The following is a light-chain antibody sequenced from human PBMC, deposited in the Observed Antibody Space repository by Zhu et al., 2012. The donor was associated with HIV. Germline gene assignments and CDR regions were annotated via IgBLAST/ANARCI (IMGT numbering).Light chain of an antibody. J-gene: IGKJ4*01. V-gene: IGKV3-11*01. CDR1: RSVRSF. CDR3: QQRGNSLT. CDR2: DTS. Sequence: IVLTQSPATLSLSPGERATVSCRASRSVRSFLAWYQQKPGQAPRLLIYDTSERATGIPARFSGSGSGTDFTLTISSLEPEDFGIYYCQQRGNSLTFGGGTKVEIK.